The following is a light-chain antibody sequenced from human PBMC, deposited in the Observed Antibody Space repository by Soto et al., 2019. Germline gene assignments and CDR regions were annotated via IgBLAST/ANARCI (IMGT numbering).Light chain of an antibody. CDR1: QSIHTS. Sequence: VLTQSPATLSLSPGERATLSCRASQSIHTSLAWYQQKPGQPPRLVVYDSTLRANGVPDRFGGSGSGTDFTLTITSLEPEDFAVYSCQQRSNWPITFGQGTRLEIK. V-gene: IGKV3-11*01. J-gene: IGKJ5*01. CDR3: QQRSNWPIT. CDR2: DST.